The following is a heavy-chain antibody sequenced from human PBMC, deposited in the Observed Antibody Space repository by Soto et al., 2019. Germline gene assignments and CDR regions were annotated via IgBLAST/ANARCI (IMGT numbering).Heavy chain of an antibody. D-gene: IGHD4-17*01. V-gene: IGHV2-5*01. CDR3: AHYKYGETLGY. Sequence: QITLKESGPTLVNPTQTLTLTCTFSGFSLSTSGMGVGWIRQPPGKALEWLALIYWNDDKRYSPSLKSRLTITKDTSKSLVAVIMTNMYPEDTGTYYCAHYKYGETLGYWGQGTLVTVSS. CDR2: IYWNDDK. CDR1: GFSLSTSGMG. J-gene: IGHJ4*02.